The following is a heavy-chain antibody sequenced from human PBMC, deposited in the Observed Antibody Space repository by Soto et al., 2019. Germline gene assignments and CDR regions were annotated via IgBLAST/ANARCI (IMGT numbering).Heavy chain of an antibody. J-gene: IGHJ4*02. CDR3: TKGRGGSGKVPLDY. CDR1: GFTFRSYA. D-gene: IGHD3-10*01. Sequence: EVQLLQSGGGLVQPGESLRLACAASGFTFRSYALTWVRQAPGRGLEWVATIHSGGRDTYYGDSVKGRFPVSRDNSNNTVELLMSSLRAEDTAVYYCTKGRGGSGKVPLDYWGQGTLVTVSS. CDR2: IHSGGRDT. V-gene: IGHV3-23*01.